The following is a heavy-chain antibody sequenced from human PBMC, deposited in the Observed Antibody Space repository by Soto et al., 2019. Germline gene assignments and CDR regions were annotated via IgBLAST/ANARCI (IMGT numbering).Heavy chain of an antibody. J-gene: IGHJ2*01. CDR1: GGTFSSYA. Sequence: QVQLVQSGAEVKKPGSSVKVSCKASGGTFSSYAISWVRQAPGQGLVWMGGIIPIFGTANYAQKFQGRVTITADESTSTAYMELSSLRSEDTAVYYCARVVAYCGGDCYWWYFDLWGRGTLVTVSS. D-gene: IGHD2-21*02. CDR2: IIPIFGTA. CDR3: ARVVAYCGGDCYWWYFDL. V-gene: IGHV1-69*01.